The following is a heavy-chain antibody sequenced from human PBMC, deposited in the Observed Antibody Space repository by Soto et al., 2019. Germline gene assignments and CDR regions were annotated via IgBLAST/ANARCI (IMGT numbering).Heavy chain of an antibody. CDR1: GNNSNNCF. V-gene: IGHV1-69*10. J-gene: IGHJ6*02. Sequence: SVKVSCTASGNNSNNCFINWVRQVPEQGIEWMGVINPMLRITQYIQRFQGRITVTADRSTGTSYMELSGLESEDTAVYYCAGDAPPRSGIYYGMDVWGQGTTDPSP. CDR3: AGDAPPRSGIYYGMDV. D-gene: IGHD2-2*01. CDR2: INPMLRIT.